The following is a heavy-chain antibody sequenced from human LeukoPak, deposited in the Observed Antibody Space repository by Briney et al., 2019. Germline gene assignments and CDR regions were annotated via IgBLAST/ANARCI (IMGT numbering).Heavy chain of an antibody. CDR1: GGSISSYY. D-gene: IGHD3-22*01. CDR3: AREHVYYDSSDHTYGMDV. V-gene: IGHV4-59*01. J-gene: IGHJ6*02. CDR2: IYYSGST. Sequence: SETLSLTCTVSGGSISSYYWSWIRQPPGKGLEWIGYIYYSGSTNYNPSLKSRVTISVDTSKNQFSLKLSSVTAADTAVYYCAREHVYYDSSDHTYGMDVWGQGTTVTVSS.